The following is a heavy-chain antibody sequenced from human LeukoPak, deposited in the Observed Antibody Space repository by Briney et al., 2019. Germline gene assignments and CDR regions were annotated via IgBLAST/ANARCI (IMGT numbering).Heavy chain of an antibody. J-gene: IGHJ5*02. V-gene: IGHV4-30-4*08. Sequence: TLSLTSTASGGSISSGDYYWSWIRQPPGKGLEWIGYIYYGGSTYYNPSLKSRVTISVDTSKNQFSLKLSSVPAADTAVYYCAREQGSTSYXNXXXPWGXGXXXT. D-gene: IGHD2-2*01. CDR3: AREQGSTSYXNXXXP. CDR1: GGSISSGDYY. CDR2: IYYGGST.